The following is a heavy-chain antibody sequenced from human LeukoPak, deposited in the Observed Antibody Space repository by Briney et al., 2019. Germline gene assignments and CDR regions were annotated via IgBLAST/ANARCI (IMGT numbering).Heavy chain of an antibody. CDR3: ARDRYCSGGSCYSDY. CDR2: IKQDGSEN. D-gene: IGHD2-15*01. CDR1: GFTFSSYW. V-gene: IGHV3-7*03. J-gene: IGHJ4*02. Sequence: PGGSLRLSCSASGFTFSSYWMTWVRQAPGKGREGLANIKQDGSENYYVDSVKGRFTISRDNAKNSLYLQMNSLRAEDTALYYCARDRYCSGGSCYSDYWGQGTLVTVSS.